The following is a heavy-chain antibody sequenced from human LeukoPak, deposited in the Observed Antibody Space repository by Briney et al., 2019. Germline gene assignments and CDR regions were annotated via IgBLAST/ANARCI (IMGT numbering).Heavy chain of an antibody. V-gene: IGHV3-48*01. CDR2: ISSSSSTI. D-gene: IGHD1-26*01. Sequence: GGTLRLSCAASGFTFSSYGMSWVRQAPGKGLEWVSYISSSSSTIYYADSVKGRFTISRDNAKNSLYLQMNSLRAEDTAVYYCAREDSGSYVGSYYWGQGTLVTVSS. CDR3: AREDSGSYVGSYY. J-gene: IGHJ4*02. CDR1: GFTFSSYG.